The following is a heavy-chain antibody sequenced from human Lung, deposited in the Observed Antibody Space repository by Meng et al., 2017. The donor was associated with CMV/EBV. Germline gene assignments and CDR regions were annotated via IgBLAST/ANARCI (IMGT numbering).Heavy chain of an antibody. Sequence: SXXVSXKASGYTFTDYYIHWVRQAPGQGLEWMGWINPNTGDTNYARKFQGRVTMTRDTSISTAYMELIRLRWDGTAVFYCARDRPPLFYDDSSGYDFWGQGTXVTCSS. CDR1: GYTFTDYY. V-gene: IGHV1-2*02. J-gene: IGHJ4*02. CDR3: ARDRPPLFYDDSSGYDF. D-gene: IGHD3-22*01. CDR2: INPNTGDT.